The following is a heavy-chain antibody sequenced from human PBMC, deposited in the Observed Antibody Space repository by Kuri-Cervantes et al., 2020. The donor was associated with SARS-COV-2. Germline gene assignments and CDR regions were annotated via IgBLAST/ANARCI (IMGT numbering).Heavy chain of an antibody. J-gene: IGHJ4*02. V-gene: IGHV3-21*01. CDR1: GFTSSGYS. D-gene: IGHD7-27*01. Sequence: GGSLRLSCEASGFTSSGYSMTWVGQAQGKGLEWVSSISSSSSYIDYADSVKGRFTISRDNSKNSLYLQMNSLRAEDTAVYYCARDLRLGKSLDYWGQGTLVTVSS. CDR3: ARDLRLGKSLDY. CDR2: ISSSSSYI.